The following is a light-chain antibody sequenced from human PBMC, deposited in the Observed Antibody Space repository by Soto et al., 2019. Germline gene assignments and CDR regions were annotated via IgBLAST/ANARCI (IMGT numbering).Light chain of an antibody. CDR1: QSVSSSY. Sequence: EIVLTQSPGTLSLSPGERATLSCRASQSVSSSYLAWYQQKPGQAPRLLIYGASSRATGIPDRFSGSGSGTDFTLTISRLEPEDFAVYSCQQYGSSPPTCGQGTKVEIK. CDR2: GAS. CDR3: QQYGSSPPT. J-gene: IGKJ1*01. V-gene: IGKV3-20*01.